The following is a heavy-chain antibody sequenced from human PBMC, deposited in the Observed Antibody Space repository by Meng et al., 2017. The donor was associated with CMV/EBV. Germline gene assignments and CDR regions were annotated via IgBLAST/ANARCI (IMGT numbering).Heavy chain of an antibody. CDR1: GGTFSSYA. CDR2: IIPIFGTA. Sequence: SAKLSCKASGGTFSSYANSLVRQAPGQGLEWMGGIIPIFGTANYAQKFQGRVTITTDESTSTAYMEFSNLRSDDTAVYYCARAHYAPGYCSSTSCYNRRGMDVWGQGTTVTVSS. J-gene: IGHJ6*02. V-gene: IGHV1-69*05. CDR3: ARAHYAPGYCSSTSCYNRRGMDV. D-gene: IGHD2-2*02.